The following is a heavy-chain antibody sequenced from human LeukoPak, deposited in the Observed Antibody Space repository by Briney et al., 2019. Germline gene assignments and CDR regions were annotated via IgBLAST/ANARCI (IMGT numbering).Heavy chain of an antibody. CDR1: GYTFTSYG. Sequence: PAASVKVSCKASGYTFTSYGISWVRQAPGKGLEWMGGFDPEDGETIYAQKFQGRVTMTEDTSTDTAYMELSSLRSEDTAVYYCATFRWGFDYWGQGTLVTVSS. J-gene: IGHJ4*02. CDR2: FDPEDGET. D-gene: IGHD3-16*01. V-gene: IGHV1-24*01. CDR3: ATFRWGFDY.